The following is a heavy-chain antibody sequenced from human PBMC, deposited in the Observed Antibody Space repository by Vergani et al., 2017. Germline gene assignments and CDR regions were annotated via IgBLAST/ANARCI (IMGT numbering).Heavy chain of an antibody. V-gene: IGHV4-39*01. J-gene: IGHJ5*02. CDR1: GASIRSSNYY. Sequence: QLQLQESGPGLVKPSATLSLTCSVSGASIRSSNYYWGWIRQPPGKGLDVIASIYYSGSTYYNPSLKSRVTISVDTSKNQFSLKLSSVTAADTAVYFCARHSTVEWLVKLGWIDPWGQGILVTVSS. CDR2: IYYSGST. CDR3: ARHSTVEWLVKLGWIDP. D-gene: IGHD6-19*01.